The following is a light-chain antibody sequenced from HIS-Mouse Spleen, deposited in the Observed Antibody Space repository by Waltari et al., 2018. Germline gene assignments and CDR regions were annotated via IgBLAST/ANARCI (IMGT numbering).Light chain of an antibody. Sequence: DIQMTQSPSTLSASVGDRVPITCRASQSISSWLAWYQQKPGKAPKLLIYMASSLESGVPSRFSGSGSGTEFTLTISSLQPDDFATYYCQQYNSYTWTFGQGTKVEIK. V-gene: IGKV1-5*03. CDR2: MAS. CDR1: QSISSW. CDR3: QQYNSYTWT. J-gene: IGKJ1*01.